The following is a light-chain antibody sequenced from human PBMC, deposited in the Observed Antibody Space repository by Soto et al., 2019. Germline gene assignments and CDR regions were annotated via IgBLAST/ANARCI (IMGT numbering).Light chain of an antibody. CDR3: QQYGTSPRT. J-gene: IGKJ4*01. CDR1: QSVSSY. Sequence: EIVLTQSPGTLSLSPGERATLSCRASQSVSSYLAWYQQKPGQAPRLLIHGASSRATGIPDRFSGSGSGTDFTLTISRLEPEDFAVYYCQQYGTSPRTFGGGTKVDIK. V-gene: IGKV3-20*01. CDR2: GAS.